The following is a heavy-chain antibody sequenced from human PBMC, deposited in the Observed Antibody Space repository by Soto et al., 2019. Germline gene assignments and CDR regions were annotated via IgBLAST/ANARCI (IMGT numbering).Heavy chain of an antibody. V-gene: IGHV3-73*01. J-gene: IGHJ4*02. Sequence: EVQLVESGGGLVQPGGSLKLSCAVSGFTFSGSAMHWVRQASGKGLEWVGRIRSKSNSYATAYAASVKGRFTISRDDSKNTAYLQMNSLKAEDPAVYYCTAGDGDYVRDYWGQGTLVTVSS. D-gene: IGHD4-17*01. CDR3: TAGDGDYVRDY. CDR2: IRSKSNSYAT. CDR1: GFTFSGSA.